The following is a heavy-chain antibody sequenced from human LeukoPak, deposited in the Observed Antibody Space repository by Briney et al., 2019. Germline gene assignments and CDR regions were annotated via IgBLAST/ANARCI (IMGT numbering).Heavy chain of an antibody. V-gene: IGHV1-24*01. CDR2: FDPEDGET. CDR3: ARDFGGIVVVPAAMHFDY. D-gene: IGHD2-2*01. CDR1: GYTLTELS. Sequence: GASVKVSCKVSGYTLTELSMHWVRQAPGKGLEWMGGFDPEDGETIYAQKFQGRVAMTRDTSTSTVYMELSSLRSEDTAVYYCARDFGGIVVVPAAMHFDYWGQGTLVTVSS. J-gene: IGHJ4*02.